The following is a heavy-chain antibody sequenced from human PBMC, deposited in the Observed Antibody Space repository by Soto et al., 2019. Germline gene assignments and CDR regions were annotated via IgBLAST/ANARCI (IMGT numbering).Heavy chain of an antibody. CDR3: ASWSRDFWSDDVRPAQFDY. J-gene: IGHJ4*02. Sequence: QLQLQESGPGLVKPSETLSLTCTVSGGSISSSSYYWGWIRQPPGKGLEWIGSIYYSGSTYYNPSLKSRVTISVYTSKNQFSLKLGSVAAADTAVYYCASWSRDFWSDDVRPAQFDYWGQGTLVTVSS. CDR1: GGSISSSSYY. CDR2: IYYSGST. V-gene: IGHV4-39*01. D-gene: IGHD3-3*01.